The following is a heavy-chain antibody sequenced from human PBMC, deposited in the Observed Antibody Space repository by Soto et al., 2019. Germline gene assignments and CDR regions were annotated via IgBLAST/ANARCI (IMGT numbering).Heavy chain of an antibody. V-gene: IGHV3-53*01. D-gene: IGHD2-8*01. Sequence: EVQLVESGGGLIQPGGSLRLSCAASGFTVSSNYMSWVRQAPGKGLEWVSVIYSGGSTYYADSVKGRFTISRDNSKNTLYLKMNSLRAEDTAVYYCARGHCTNGVCYFDYWGQGTLVTVSS. J-gene: IGHJ4*02. CDR2: IYSGGST. CDR3: ARGHCTNGVCYFDY. CDR1: GFTVSSNY.